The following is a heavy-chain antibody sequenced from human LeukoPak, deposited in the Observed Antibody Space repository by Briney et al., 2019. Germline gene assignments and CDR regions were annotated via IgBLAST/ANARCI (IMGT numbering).Heavy chain of an antibody. V-gene: IGHV1-18*01. Sequence: GSPVKVSCKASGYTFTSYGISWVRQAPGQGLEWMGWISAYNGNTNYAQKLQGRVTMTTDTSTSTAYMELRSLRSDDTAVYYCARGEVGATKGGDAFDIWGQGTMVTVSS. CDR2: ISAYNGNT. D-gene: IGHD1-26*01. CDR1: GYTFTSYG. CDR3: ARGEVGATKGGDAFDI. J-gene: IGHJ3*02.